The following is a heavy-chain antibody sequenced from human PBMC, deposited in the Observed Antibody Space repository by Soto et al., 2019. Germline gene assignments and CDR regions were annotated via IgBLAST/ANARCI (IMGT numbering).Heavy chain of an antibody. D-gene: IGHD3-22*01. Sequence: QLQLQESGSGLVKPSQTLSLTCAVSGDSISSGGYSWNWIRQPPGKGLEWIGYIYHSGGTGYNPSLKSRVTTTVDSSNNQFSLKLSSVTAADTAVYYCARDSRSGYYLDYWGQGTLVTVSS. J-gene: IGHJ4*02. CDR2: IYHSGGT. V-gene: IGHV4-30-2*01. CDR1: GDSISSGGYS. CDR3: ARDSRSGYYLDY.